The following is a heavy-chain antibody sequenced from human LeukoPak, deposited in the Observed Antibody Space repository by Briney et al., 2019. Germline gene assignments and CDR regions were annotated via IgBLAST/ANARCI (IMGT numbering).Heavy chain of an antibody. CDR2: ISGSGDIT. V-gene: IGHV3-23*01. Sequence: PGGSLRLPCAASGFIFSSHVMSWVRQAPGKGLEWVSAISGSGDITSYADSVKGRFTISRDNSKNTLHLQMNSLRGEDTAVYYCVKDLGGTYYPFDYWGQGTLVTVSS. CDR3: VKDLGGTYYPFDY. CDR1: GFIFSSHV. D-gene: IGHD1-26*01. J-gene: IGHJ4*02.